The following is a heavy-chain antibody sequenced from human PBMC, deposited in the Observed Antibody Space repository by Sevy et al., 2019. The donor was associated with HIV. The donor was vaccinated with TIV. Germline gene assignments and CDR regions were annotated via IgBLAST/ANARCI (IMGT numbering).Heavy chain of an antibody. Sequence: GGSLRLSCEASGFTFSSYWVSWVRQAPGKGLEWVANITQDGSAKYYGDSVKGRFTISRDNAKNSLYLQMNSLRAEDTAVYYCARVSVVPAAIQYYCDYWGQGTLVTVSS. J-gene: IGHJ4*02. D-gene: IGHD2-2*01. V-gene: IGHV3-7*01. CDR2: ITQDGSAK. CDR1: GFTFSSYW. CDR3: ARVSVVPAAIQYYCDY.